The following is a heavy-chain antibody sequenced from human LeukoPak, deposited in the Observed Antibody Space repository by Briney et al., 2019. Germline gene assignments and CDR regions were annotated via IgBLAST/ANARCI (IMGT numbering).Heavy chain of an antibody. Sequence: SETLSLTCAVYGGSFSGYYWSWIRQPPGKGLEWIGEINHSGSTNYNPSLKSRVTISVDTSKNQFSLKLSSVTAADTAVYYCARDLSVAVAGHWFDPWGQGTLVTVSS. J-gene: IGHJ5*02. D-gene: IGHD6-19*01. CDR3: ARDLSVAVAGHWFDP. CDR1: GGSFSGYY. V-gene: IGHV4-34*01. CDR2: INHSGST.